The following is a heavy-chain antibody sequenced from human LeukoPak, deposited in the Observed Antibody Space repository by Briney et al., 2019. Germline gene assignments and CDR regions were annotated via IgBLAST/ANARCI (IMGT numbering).Heavy chain of an antibody. V-gene: IGHV4-61*02. Sequence: SETLSLTCTVSGGSISSGSYYWSWIRRPAGKGLEWIGRIYTSGSTNYNPSLKSRVTISVDTSKNQFSLKLSSVTAADTAVYYCARDRYYDSGSYTDWGQGTLVTVSS. J-gene: IGHJ4*02. CDR1: GGSISSGSYY. CDR3: ARDRYYDSGSYTD. CDR2: IYTSGST. D-gene: IGHD3-10*01.